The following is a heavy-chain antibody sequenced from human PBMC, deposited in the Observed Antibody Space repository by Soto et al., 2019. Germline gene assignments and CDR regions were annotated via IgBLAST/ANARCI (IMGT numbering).Heavy chain of an antibody. Sequence: SVKVSCKASGGTFSSYAISWVRQAPGQGLEWMGGIIPIFGTANYAQKFQGRVTITADESTSTAYMELSSLRSEDTAVYYCARDRLYCSGGSCYSTPFDYWGQGTLVTVSS. D-gene: IGHD2-15*01. CDR1: GGTFSSYA. CDR3: ARDRLYCSGGSCYSTPFDY. V-gene: IGHV1-69*13. J-gene: IGHJ4*02. CDR2: IIPIFGTA.